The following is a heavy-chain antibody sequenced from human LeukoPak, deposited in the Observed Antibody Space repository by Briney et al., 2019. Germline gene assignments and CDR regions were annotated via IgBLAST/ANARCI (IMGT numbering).Heavy chain of an antibody. Sequence: ASVKVSCKASGYSFTSYDVNWLRQATGQGLEWMGWMNPNSGNTGYAQKFQGRVTITRNTSITTAYMELSGLTSDDTAVYYCARVRGDNGGEVDHWGQGTLVTVSS. CDR3: ARVRGDNGGEVDH. D-gene: IGHD4-23*01. CDR2: MNPNSGNT. CDR1: GYSFTSYD. J-gene: IGHJ1*01. V-gene: IGHV1-8*03.